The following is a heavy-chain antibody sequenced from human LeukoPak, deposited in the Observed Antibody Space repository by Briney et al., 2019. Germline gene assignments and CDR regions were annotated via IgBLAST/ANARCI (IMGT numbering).Heavy chain of an antibody. V-gene: IGHV3-11*06. CDR2: ISNSSSYT. CDR1: GFTFSDYY. D-gene: IGHD3-10*01. CDR3: ARDHSGLLWFGELSFPDAFDI. J-gene: IGHJ3*02. Sequence: GGSLRLSCAASGFTFSDYYMSWIRQAPGKGLEWVSYISNSSSYTNYADSVKGRFTISRDNAKNSLYLQMNSLRAEDTAVYYCARDHSGLLWFGELSFPDAFDIWGQGTMVTVSS.